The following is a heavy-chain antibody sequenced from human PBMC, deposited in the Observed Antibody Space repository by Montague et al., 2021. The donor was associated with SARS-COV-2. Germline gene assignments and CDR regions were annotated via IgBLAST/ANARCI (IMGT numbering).Heavy chain of an antibody. CDR1: GGSISSGSYY. D-gene: IGHD2-15*01. Sequence: TLSLTCTVSGGSISSGSYYWSWIRQPAGKGLEWIGRIYTSGSTNYNPSLKSRVTISVDTSKNQFSLKLSSVTAADTAVYYCARGWSGGSCYPNHFSTWGQGTLVTVSS. J-gene: IGHJ5*02. CDR2: IYTSGST. CDR3: ARGWSGGSCYPNHFST. V-gene: IGHV4-61*02.